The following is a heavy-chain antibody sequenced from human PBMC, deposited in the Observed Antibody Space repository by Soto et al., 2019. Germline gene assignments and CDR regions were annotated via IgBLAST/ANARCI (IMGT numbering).Heavy chain of an antibody. Sequence: SETLSLTCTVSGGSISSGGYYWSWIRQHPGKGLEWIGYIYYSGSTYYNPCLKSRVTISVDTSKNQFSLKLSSVTAADMAVYYCARGQPPYCSGGSCSNDYYYYGMDVWGQGTTVTVSS. CDR3: ARGQPPYCSGGSCSNDYYYYGMDV. V-gene: IGHV4-31*03. J-gene: IGHJ6*02. D-gene: IGHD2-15*01. CDR1: GGSISSGGYY. CDR2: IYYSGST.